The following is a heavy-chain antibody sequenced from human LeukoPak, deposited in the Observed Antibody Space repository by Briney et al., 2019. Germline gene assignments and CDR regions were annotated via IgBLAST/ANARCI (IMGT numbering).Heavy chain of an antibody. Sequence: EPGGSLRLSCAASGFTFSSYAMSWVRQAPGKGLEWVSAISGSGGSTYYADSVKGRFTISRDNSKNTLYLQMNSLRAEDTAVYYCARDLSPLPPYYYDSSGQAGFDYWGQGTLVTVSS. D-gene: IGHD3-22*01. CDR2: ISGSGGST. CDR3: ARDLSPLPPYYYDSSGQAGFDY. J-gene: IGHJ4*02. CDR1: GFTFSSYA. V-gene: IGHV3-23*01.